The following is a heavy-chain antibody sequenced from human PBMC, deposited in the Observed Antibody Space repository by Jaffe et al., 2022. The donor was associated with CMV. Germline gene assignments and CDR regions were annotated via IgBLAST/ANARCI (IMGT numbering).Heavy chain of an antibody. D-gene: IGHD5-12*01. J-gene: IGHJ6*02. CDR2: IIPIFGTA. CDR3: ARDGDGYNYDYYYYYGMDV. V-gene: IGHV1-69*01. Sequence: QVQLVQSGAEVKKPGSSVKVSCKASGGTFSSYAISWVRQAPGQGLEWMGGIIPIFGTANYAQKFQGRVTITADESTSTAYMELSSLRSEDTAVYYCARDGDGYNYDYYYYYGMDVWGQGTTVTVSS. CDR1: GGTFSSYA.